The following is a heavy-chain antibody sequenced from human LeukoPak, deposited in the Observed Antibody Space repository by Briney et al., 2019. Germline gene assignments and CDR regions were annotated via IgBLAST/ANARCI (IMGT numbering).Heavy chain of an antibody. CDR1: GGSISSYY. J-gene: IGHJ3*02. CDR3: ASGRGYDYVWGSYWGAFDI. V-gene: IGHV4-59*08. D-gene: IGHD3-16*01. Sequence: SETLSLTCTVSGGSISSYYWSWIRQPPGKGLEWIGYIYYSGSTNYNPSLKSRVTISVDTSKNQLSLKLSSVTAADTAVYYCASGRGYDYVWGSYWGAFDIWGQGTMVTVSS. CDR2: IYYSGST.